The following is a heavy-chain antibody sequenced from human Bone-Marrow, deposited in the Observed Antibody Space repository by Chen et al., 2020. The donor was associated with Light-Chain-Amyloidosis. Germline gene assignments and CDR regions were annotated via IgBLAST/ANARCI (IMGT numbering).Heavy chain of an antibody. CDR2: ISYDGYNK. J-gene: IGHJ2*01. D-gene: IGHD4-17*01. CDR3: ARDYGDFDWYFDL. Sequence: QVQLVESGGGVVQSGRSLRLSCAASGFTFSRYAMHWVRQAPGKGLEWVAVISYDGYNKYYADSVKGRFTISRDNSRNTLSLQMSSLRAEDTAVYYCARDYGDFDWYFDLWGRGTLVTVSS. V-gene: IGHV3-30-3*01. CDR1: GFTFSRYA.